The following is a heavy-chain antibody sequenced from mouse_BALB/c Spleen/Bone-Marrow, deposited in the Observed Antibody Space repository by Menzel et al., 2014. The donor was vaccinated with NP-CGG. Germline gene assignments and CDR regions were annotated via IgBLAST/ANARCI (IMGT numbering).Heavy chain of an antibody. Sequence: LVKTGASVEISCKASDYSFTDYYMHWVKQTHGKSLEWIGYISCYNGATSYNQKFKGKATFTVDTSSSTAYMQFSGLTSEDSAVYYCARSEGIYYYGSSYALDYWGQGTSVTVSS. V-gene: IGHV1S34*01. CDR1: DYSFTDYY. J-gene: IGHJ4*01. CDR3: ARSEGIYYYGSSYALDY. CDR2: ISCYNGAT. D-gene: IGHD1-1*01.